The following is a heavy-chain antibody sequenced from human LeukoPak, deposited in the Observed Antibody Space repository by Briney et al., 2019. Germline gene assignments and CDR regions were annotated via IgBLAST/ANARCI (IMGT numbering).Heavy chain of an antibody. CDR1: GFTVSSNY. V-gene: IGHV3-53*01. Sequence: GGSLRLSCAASGFTVSSNYMSWVRQAPGKGLDWVSVIYSGGSTYYADSVKGRFTISRDNSKNTLYLQMNSLRAEDTAVYYCTIFGVTRTYDLDYWGQGTLVTVSS. J-gene: IGHJ4*02. CDR2: IYSGGST. CDR3: TIFGVTRTYDLDY. D-gene: IGHD3-3*01.